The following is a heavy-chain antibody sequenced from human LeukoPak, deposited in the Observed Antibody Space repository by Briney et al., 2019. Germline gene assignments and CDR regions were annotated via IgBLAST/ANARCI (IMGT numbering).Heavy chain of an antibody. CDR2: IIPKSGGT. V-gene: IGHV1-2*02. J-gene: IGHJ3*02. CDR1: GYTFTDYC. Sequence: ASGKVSCKASGYTFTDYCMHWVRQAPGQGLEWMGWIIPKSGGTNYAQKFQGRVTMTRDTSASTAYMELSSLRSEDTAVYYCARWRELPHAFDIWGQGTMVTVSS. D-gene: IGHD1-26*01. CDR3: ARWRELPHAFDI.